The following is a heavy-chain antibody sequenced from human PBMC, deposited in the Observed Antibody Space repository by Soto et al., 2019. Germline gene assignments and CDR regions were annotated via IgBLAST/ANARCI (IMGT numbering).Heavy chain of an antibody. J-gene: IGHJ6*02. CDR1: EFTFTNYW. CDR2: ISSDGSST. CDR3: AVESAGGGKGMDV. D-gene: IGHD2-15*01. Sequence: PGGSLRLSCAASEFTFTNYWMHWVRQVPGKGLVWVSRISSDGSSTSYADSVRGRFTISRDNAKNSLYLQMNSLRDEDTAMYYCAVESAGGGKGMDVWGQGTTVTVSS. V-gene: IGHV3-74*01.